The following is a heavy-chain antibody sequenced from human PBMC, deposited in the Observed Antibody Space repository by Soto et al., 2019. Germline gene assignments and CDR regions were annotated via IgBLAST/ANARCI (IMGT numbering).Heavy chain of an antibody. CDR3: ARGSYYYDSSGYPAGMDV. Sequence: SVKVSCKASGYTFTGYYMYWVRQAPGQGLEWMGGIIPIFGTANYAQKFQGRVTITADESTSTAYMELSSLRSEDTAVYYCARGSYYYDSSGYPAGMDVWGQGTTVTVSS. D-gene: IGHD3-22*01. CDR2: IIPIFGTA. V-gene: IGHV1-69*13. J-gene: IGHJ6*02. CDR1: GYTFTGYY.